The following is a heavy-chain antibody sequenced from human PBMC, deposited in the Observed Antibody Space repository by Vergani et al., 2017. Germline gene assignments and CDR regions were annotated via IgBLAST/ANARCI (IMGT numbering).Heavy chain of an antibody. J-gene: IGHJ6*03. CDR1: GGSISSYY. CDR3: ASSRIAARPYYYYMDV. D-gene: IGHD6-6*01. V-gene: IGHV4-59*01. CDR2: SYYSGST. Sequence: QVQLQESGPGLVKPSETLSLTCTVSGGSISSYYWSRIRQPPGKGLEWIGYSYYSGSTNYNPSLKSRVTISVDTSKNQFSLKLSSVTAADTAVYYCASSRIAARPYYYYMDVWGKGTTVTVSS.